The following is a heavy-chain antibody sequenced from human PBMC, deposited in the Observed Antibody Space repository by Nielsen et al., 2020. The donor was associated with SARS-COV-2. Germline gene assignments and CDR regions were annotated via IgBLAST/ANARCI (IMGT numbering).Heavy chain of an antibody. V-gene: IGHV3-21*01. CDR1: GFTFSSYS. J-gene: IGHJ4*02. D-gene: IGHD3-16*01. CDR3: ARDGIPTMITFGGDSGDYYFDY. CDR2: ISSSSYI. Sequence: GESLKISCAASGFTFSSYSMNWVRQAPGKGLEWVSSISSSSYIYYADSVKGRFTISRDNAKNSLYLQMNSLRAEDTAVYYCARDGIPTMITFGGDSGDYYFDYWGQGTLVTVSS.